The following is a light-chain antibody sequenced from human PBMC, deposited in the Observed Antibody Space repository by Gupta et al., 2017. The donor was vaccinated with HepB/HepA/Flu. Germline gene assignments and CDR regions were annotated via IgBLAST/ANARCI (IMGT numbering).Light chain of an antibody. CDR3: QQRSNWPPNT. CDR1: QGVRSY. Sequence: EIVLTQSPATLSVSPGERATLSCRASQGVRSYLAWYQQKPGQAPRLLIYDASNRASGIPARFSGSGSGTDFTLTISSLEPEDFAVYYCQQRSNWPPNTFGQGTRLEIK. CDR2: DAS. J-gene: IGKJ2*01. V-gene: IGKV3-11*01.